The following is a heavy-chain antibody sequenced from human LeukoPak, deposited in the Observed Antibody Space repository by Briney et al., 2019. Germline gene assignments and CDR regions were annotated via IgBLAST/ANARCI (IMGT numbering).Heavy chain of an antibody. V-gene: IGHV4-61*02. J-gene: IGHJ4*02. D-gene: IGHD3-10*01. CDR3: ARAVGGDGSGSL. CDR2: IYTSEST. CDR1: GDSISSGSYY. Sequence: SETLSLTCTVSGDSISSGSYYWSWIRQPAGKGLEWIGRIYTSESTNYNPSLKSRVTISADTSKNQFSLKLSSVTAADTAVYYCARAVGGDGSGSLWGPGTLVTVSS.